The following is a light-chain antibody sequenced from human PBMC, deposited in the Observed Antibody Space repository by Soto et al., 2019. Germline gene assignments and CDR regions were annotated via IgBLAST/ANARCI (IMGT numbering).Light chain of an antibody. J-gene: IGKJ1*01. CDR2: GAS. CDR3: HQYATAPRT. V-gene: IGKV3-20*01. CDR1: QSVGSTY. Sequence: EIVLTQSPGTLSLSPGERATLSCRASQSVGSTYLAWYQQKPGQAPRLLIYGASSRATGIPDRFSGSGSGTDFTLTISRLEPEDFAVYYCHQYATAPRTFGQGTKVEIK.